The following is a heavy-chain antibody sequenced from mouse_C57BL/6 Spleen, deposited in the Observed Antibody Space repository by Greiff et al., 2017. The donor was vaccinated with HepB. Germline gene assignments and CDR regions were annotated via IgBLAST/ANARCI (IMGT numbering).Heavy chain of an antibody. CDR1: GFTFSSYG. J-gene: IGHJ3*01. D-gene: IGHD2-1*01. CDR2: ISSGGSYT. CDR3: ARHRNYPFAY. Sequence: EVKLMESGGDLVKPGGSLKLSCAASGFTFSSYGMSWVRQTPDKRLEWVATISSGGSYTYYPDSVKGRFTISRDNAKNTLYLQMSSLKSEDTAMYYCARHRNYPFAYWGQGTLVTVSA. V-gene: IGHV5-6*01.